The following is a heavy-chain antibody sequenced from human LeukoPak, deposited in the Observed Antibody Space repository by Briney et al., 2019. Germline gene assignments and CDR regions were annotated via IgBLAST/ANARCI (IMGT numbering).Heavy chain of an antibody. CDR3: AKDRRIVVAPGSGMDV. CDR2: ISGSGGST. J-gene: IGHJ6*02. V-gene: IGHV3-23*01. Sequence: PGGSLRLSCAASGFTFSSYAMSWVRQAPGKGLEWVSAISGSGGSTYYADSVKGRFTISRDNSKNTLYLQMNSLRAEDTAVYYCAKDRRIVVAPGSGMDVWGQGTTVTVSS. D-gene: IGHD3-22*01. CDR1: GFTFSSYA.